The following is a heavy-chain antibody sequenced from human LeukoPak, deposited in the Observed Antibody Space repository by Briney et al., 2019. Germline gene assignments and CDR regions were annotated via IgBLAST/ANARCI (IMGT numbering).Heavy chain of an antibody. Sequence: GGSLRLSCAASGFTFSSYAMHWVRQAPGKGLEWVAVISYDGSDKYYADSVKGRFTISRDNSKNTLYLQMNSLRAEDTAVYYCARPYDISTEIVPVDYWGQGTLVTVSS. CDR3: ARPYDISTEIVPVDY. CDR2: ISYDGSDK. D-gene: IGHD3-9*01. V-gene: IGHV3-30-3*01. J-gene: IGHJ4*02. CDR1: GFTFSSYA.